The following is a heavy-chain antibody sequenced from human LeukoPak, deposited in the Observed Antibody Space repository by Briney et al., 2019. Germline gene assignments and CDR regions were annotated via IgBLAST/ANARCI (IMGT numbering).Heavy chain of an antibody. CDR1: GFTVSSYS. CDR2: ISSSSSYI. CDR3: ARDPITMVRGEYGMDV. J-gene: IGHJ6*02. Sequence: GGSLRLSCAASGFTVSSYSMKWVRQAPGKGLEWVSSISSSSSYIYYADSVKGRFTISRDNAKNSLYLQMNSLRAEDTAVYYCARDPITMVRGEYGMDVWGQGTPVTVSS. D-gene: IGHD3-10*01. V-gene: IGHV3-21*01.